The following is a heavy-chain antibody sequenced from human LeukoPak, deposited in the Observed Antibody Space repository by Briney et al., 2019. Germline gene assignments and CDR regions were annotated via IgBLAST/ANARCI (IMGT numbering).Heavy chain of an antibody. J-gene: IGHJ5*02. CDR1: GGSFSGYY. CDR3: ARRARLGSHWFDP. Sequence: PSETLSLTCAVYGGSFSGYYWSWIRQPPGKGLEWIGEINHSGNTNYNPSLKSRVTISVDTSKNQFSLKLSSVTAADTAVYYCARRARLGSHWFDPWGQGTLVTVSS. V-gene: IGHV4-34*01. D-gene: IGHD3-10*01. CDR2: INHSGNT.